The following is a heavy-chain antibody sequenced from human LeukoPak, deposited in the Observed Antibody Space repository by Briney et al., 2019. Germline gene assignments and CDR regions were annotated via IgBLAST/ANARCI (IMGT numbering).Heavy chain of an antibody. J-gene: IGHJ4*02. Sequence: PGGSLRLSCAASGFTLSSYAMSWVRQAPGRGLEWVSAISDSGNTYHADSVKGRFTISRDSSKNTLFLHMNRLRPAAAAVYYCAKAPVTTCRGAYCYPFDYWGQGTLVTVSS. D-gene: IGHD2-21*01. CDR1: GFTLSSYA. CDR3: AKAPVTTCRGAYCYPFDY. CDR2: ISDSGNT. V-gene: IGHV3-23*01.